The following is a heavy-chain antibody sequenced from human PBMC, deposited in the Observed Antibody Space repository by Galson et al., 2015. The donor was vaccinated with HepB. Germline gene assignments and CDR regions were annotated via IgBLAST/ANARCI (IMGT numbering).Heavy chain of an antibody. V-gene: IGHV3-15*07. D-gene: IGHD5-12*01. Sequence: SLRLSCAASGFTFSNDWMNWVRQAPGKGLEWVARIKSKTDVEKKDYAAPVKGRFTISRAASKNTLYLQMNSLKTEDTAVYYCTTDRGSCYDYYYYYHGMDVWGQGTTVTVSS. CDR1: GFTFSNDW. CDR3: TTDRGSCYDYYYYYHGMDV. CDR2: IKSKTDVEKK. J-gene: IGHJ6*02.